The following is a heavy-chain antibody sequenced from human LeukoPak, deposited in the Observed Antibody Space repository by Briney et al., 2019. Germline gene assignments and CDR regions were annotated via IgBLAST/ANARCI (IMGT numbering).Heavy chain of an antibody. CDR1: GGTFSSYA. J-gene: IGHJ4*02. CDR3: ARDGAYSYGYAYFDY. V-gene: IGHV1-69*04. CDR2: IIPILGIA. Sequence: ASVKVSCKASGGTFSSYAISWVQQAPGQGLEWMGRIIPILGIANYAQKFQGRVTITADKSTSTAYMELSSLRSEDTAVYYCARDGAYSYGYAYFDYWGQGTLVTVSS. D-gene: IGHD5-18*01.